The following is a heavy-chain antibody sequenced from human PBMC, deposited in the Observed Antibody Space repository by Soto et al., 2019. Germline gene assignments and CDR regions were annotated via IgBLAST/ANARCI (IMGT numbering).Heavy chain of an antibody. V-gene: IGHV1-58*01. Sequence: SVKVSCKASGFTFTRSAVQWVRQARGQRLEWIGWIVVDSGNTIYAQKFQERVTITRDMSTSTLYMGLHSLASEDTAVYYCAATGRVKGYYYGVDVWGQGTTVTVSS. CDR2: IVVDSGNT. D-gene: IGHD1-1*01. CDR1: GFTFTRSA. CDR3: AATGRVKGYYYGVDV. J-gene: IGHJ6*02.